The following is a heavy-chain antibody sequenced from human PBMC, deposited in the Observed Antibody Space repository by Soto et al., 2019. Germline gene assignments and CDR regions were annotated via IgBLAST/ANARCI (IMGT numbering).Heavy chain of an antibody. CDR1: GGSTIDNY. J-gene: IGHJ4*02. D-gene: IGHD2-21*01. V-gene: IGHV4-59*01. CDR2: IYDSGTT. CDR3: AKDWGRSVIRD. Sequence: SETLSLTCTASGGSTIDNYWSWIRQPPGKGMQWIGYIYDSGTTNYNPSLRSRVTISLDTSRNQVSLSLTSLTTADTAAYYCAKDWGRSVIRDWGPGTLVTVSS.